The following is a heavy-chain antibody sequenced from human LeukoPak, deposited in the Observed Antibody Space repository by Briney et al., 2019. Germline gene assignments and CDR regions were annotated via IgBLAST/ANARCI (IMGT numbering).Heavy chain of an antibody. CDR3: ARQYNSGWDRRCFDY. CDR2: ISSSSSTI. D-gene: IGHD6-19*01. CDR1: GFTFSSYS. Sequence: GGSLRLSCAASGFTFSSYSMNWVRQAPGKGLEWVSYISSSSSTIYYADSVKGRFTISRDNAKNSLYLQMNSLRAEDTAVYYCARQYNSGWDRRCFDYWGQGTLVTVSS. V-gene: IGHV3-48*01. J-gene: IGHJ4*02.